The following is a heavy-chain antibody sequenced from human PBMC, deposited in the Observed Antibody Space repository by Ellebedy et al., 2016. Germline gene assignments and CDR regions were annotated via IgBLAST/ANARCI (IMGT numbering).Heavy chain of an antibody. Sequence: SETLSLXXSVSGDSISSGGYYWTWIRQHPGKGLEWIGYIYYSGLSKYNPSLESRLTISVDKSKNQFSLKLNSVTAADTAVYYCTKTLDYWGQGILVTVSS. CDR3: TKTLDY. J-gene: IGHJ4*02. CDR1: GDSISSGGYY. CDR2: IYYSGLS. D-gene: IGHD2/OR15-2a*01. V-gene: IGHV4-31*03.